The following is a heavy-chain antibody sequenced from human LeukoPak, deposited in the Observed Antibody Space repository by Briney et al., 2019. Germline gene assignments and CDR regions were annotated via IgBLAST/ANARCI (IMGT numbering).Heavy chain of an antibody. CDR1: GFTFSSYS. D-gene: IGHD2-21*01. Sequence: GGSLRLSCAASGFTFSSYSMNWVRQAPGKGLEWVSYISSSSSTIYYADSVKGRFTISRDNAKNSLYLQMNSLRAEDTAVYYCANTGSYCGGDCYYPFDYWGQGTLVTVSS. J-gene: IGHJ4*02. V-gene: IGHV3-48*04. CDR2: ISSSSSTI. CDR3: ANTGSYCGGDCYYPFDY.